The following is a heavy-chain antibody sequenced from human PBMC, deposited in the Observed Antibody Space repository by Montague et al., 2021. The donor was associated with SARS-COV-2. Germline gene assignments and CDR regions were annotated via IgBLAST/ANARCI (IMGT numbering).Heavy chain of an antibody. J-gene: IGHJ4*02. CDR1: GFTFSSYA. D-gene: IGHD4-17*01. CDR2: ISYDGSNK. V-gene: IGHV3-30-3*01. CDR3: ASELADYGDFDY. Sequence: SLRLSCAASGFTFSSYAMHRVRQAPGKGLEWVAVISYDGSNKYYADSVKGRFTISRDNSKNTLYLQMNSLRAEDTAVYYCASELADYGDFDYWGQGTLVTVSS.